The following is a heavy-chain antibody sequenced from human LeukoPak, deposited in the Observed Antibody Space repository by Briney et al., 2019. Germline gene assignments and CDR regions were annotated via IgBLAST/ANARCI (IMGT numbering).Heavy chain of an antibody. CDR1: GFTFSTYS. V-gene: IGHV3-21*01. J-gene: IGHJ4*02. CDR2: ISSSSSYI. CDR3: ARCTATSSTSCYAVDY. Sequence: GGSLRLSCAASGFTFSTYSMNWVRQAPGKGLGWVSSISSSSSYIYYADSVKGRFTISRDNAKNSLYLQMNSLRAEDTAVYYCARCTATSSTSCYAVDYWGQGTLVTVSS. D-gene: IGHD2-2*01.